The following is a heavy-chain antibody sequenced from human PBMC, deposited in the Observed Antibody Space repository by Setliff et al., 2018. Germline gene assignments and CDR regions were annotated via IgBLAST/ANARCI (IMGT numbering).Heavy chain of an antibody. CDR1: GFRFSDYE. V-gene: IGHV3-48*03. D-gene: IGHD2-15*01. J-gene: IGHJ6*03. CDR3: ARDHGVVPGVDYMDV. Sequence: PGGSLRLSCVASGFRFSDYEMNWVRQAPGKGLEWVSYIGNIGTKISYTDSVKGRFTISRDDSKNSLYLQMNSLRAEDTGVYYCARDHGVVPGVDYMDVWGKGTTVTVSS. CDR2: IGNIGTKI.